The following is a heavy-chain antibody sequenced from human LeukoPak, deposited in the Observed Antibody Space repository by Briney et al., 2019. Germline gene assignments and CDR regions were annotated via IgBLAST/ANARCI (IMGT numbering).Heavy chain of an antibody. D-gene: IGHD3-22*01. J-gene: IGHJ4*02. CDR1: GFTFSGSA. CDR3: TRHIYYEDGFDY. Sequence: GGSLRLSCAASGFTFSGSAMLWVRQASGKGLEGVGRIRSKANSYATAYAASVKGRFTISRDDSKNTAYLQMNSLKTEDTAVYYCTRHIYYEDGFDYWGQGTLVTVSS. CDR2: IRSKANSYAT. V-gene: IGHV3-73*01.